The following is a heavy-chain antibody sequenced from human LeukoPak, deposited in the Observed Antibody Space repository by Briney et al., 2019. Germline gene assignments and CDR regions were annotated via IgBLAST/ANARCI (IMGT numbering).Heavy chain of an antibody. J-gene: IGHJ4*02. V-gene: IGHV3-11*01. CDR2: ISSSGSTI. D-gene: IGHD4-17*01. CDR1: GFTFSDYY. Sequence: GGSLRLSCAASGFTFSDYYMSWIRQAPGKGLEWVSYISSSGSTIYYADSVKGRFTISRDNAKNSLYLQMNSLRAEEAAVYYFARGDFGDYLGFDYWGQGTLVTVSS. CDR3: ARGDFGDYLGFDY.